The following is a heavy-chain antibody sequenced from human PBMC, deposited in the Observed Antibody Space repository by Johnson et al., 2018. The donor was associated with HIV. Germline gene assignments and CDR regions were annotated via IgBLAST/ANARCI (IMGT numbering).Heavy chain of an antibody. D-gene: IGHD5-24*01. CDR2: ISYDGSNK. V-gene: IGHV3-30*18. Sequence: QVQLVESGGGLIQPGGSLRLSCAASGFTVSSNYMHWVRQAPGQGLEWVAIISYDGSNKYYADSVEGRFTISRENSKNTLHLQMNSLGVEDTAVYYCAKDFTDGAFDIWGRGTMVTVSS. J-gene: IGHJ3*02. CDR1: GFTVSSNY. CDR3: AKDFTDGAFDI.